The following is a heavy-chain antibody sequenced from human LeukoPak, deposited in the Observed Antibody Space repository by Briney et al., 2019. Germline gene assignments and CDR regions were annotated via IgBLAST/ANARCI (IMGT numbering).Heavy chain of an antibody. CDR3: ASETLAVAGPGAFDI. V-gene: IGHV3-30-3*01. CDR2: ISYDGSNK. Sequence: GRSLRLSCAASGFTFSSYAMHWVRQAPGKGLEWVAVISYDGSNKYYADSVKGRFTISRDNSKNTLYLQMNSPRAEDTAVYYCASETLAVAGPGAFDIWGQGTMVTVSS. D-gene: IGHD6-19*01. J-gene: IGHJ3*02. CDR1: GFTFSSYA.